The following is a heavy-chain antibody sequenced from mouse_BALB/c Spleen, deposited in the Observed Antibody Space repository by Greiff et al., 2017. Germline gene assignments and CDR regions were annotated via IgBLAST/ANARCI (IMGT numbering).Heavy chain of an antibody. CDR2: IWGDGST. CDR1: GFSLTGYG. V-gene: IGHV2-6-7*01. CDR3: ARDLGNGYYAMDY. D-gene: IGHD4-1*01. J-gene: IGHJ4*01. Sequence: VKVVESGPGLVAPSQSLSITCTVSGFSLTGYGVNWVRQPPGKGLEWLGMIWGDGSTDYNSALKSRLSISKDNSKSQVFLKMNSLQTDDTARYYCARDLGNGYYAMDYWGQGTSVTVSS.